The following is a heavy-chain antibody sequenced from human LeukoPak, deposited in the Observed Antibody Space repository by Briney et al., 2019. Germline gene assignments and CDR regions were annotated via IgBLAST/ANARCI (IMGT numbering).Heavy chain of an antibody. CDR2: INPSGGGT. CDR3: ARGVYSYGYRGDY. D-gene: IGHD5-18*01. CDR1: GYTFTSYD. J-gene: IGHJ4*02. Sequence: ASVKVSCKASGYTFTSYDINWVRQAAGQGLEWMGIINPSGGGTSYAQKFQGRVTMTRDMSTTTVYMELSSLRSEDTAVYYCARGVYSYGYRGDYWGQGTLVTVSS. V-gene: IGHV1-46*01.